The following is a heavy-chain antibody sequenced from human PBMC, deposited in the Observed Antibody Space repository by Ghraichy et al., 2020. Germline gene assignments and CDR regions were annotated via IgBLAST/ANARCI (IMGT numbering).Heavy chain of an antibody. CDR1: GFTFDDYA. CDR3: AKDEAREWLLSDAFDI. J-gene: IGHJ3*02. Sequence: SLRLSCAASGFTFDDYAMHWVRQAPGKGLEWVSGISWNSGSIGYADSVKGRFTISRDNAKNSLYLQMNSLRAEDTALYYCAKDEAREWLLSDAFDIWGQGTMVTVSS. CDR2: ISWNSGSI. V-gene: IGHV3-9*01. D-gene: IGHD3-3*01.